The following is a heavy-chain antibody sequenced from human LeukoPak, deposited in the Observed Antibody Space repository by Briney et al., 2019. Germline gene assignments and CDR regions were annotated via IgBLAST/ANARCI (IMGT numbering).Heavy chain of an antibody. D-gene: IGHD1-26*01. Sequence: ASVKVSCKASGYTFTGYYMHWVRQAPGQGLEWTGWINPNSGGTNYAQKFQGRVTMTRDTSISTAYMELSRLRSDDTAVYYCARDTLPVGAYYYYMDVWGKGTTVTISS. CDR1: GYTFTGYY. J-gene: IGHJ6*03. CDR3: ARDTLPVGAYYYYMDV. CDR2: INPNSGGT. V-gene: IGHV1-2*02.